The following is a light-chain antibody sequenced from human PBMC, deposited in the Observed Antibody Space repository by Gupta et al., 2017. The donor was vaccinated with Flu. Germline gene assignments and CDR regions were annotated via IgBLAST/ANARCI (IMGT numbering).Light chain of an antibody. CDR2: EDT. Sequence: SYELTQPPSVSVSPGQTARITCSGDALPKKYAYWYQQKSGQAPVLVSYEDTKRPSGIPTRFSGSSSGTMASLTISEAQVEDEADDYCFSTDSSGNHRVFGGGTKLTVL. J-gene: IGLJ3*02. CDR1: ALPKKY. CDR3: FSTDSSGNHRV. V-gene: IGLV3-10*01.